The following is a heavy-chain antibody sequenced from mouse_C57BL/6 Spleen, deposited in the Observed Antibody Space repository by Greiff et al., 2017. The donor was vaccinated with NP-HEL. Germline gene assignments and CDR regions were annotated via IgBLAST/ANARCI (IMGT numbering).Heavy chain of an antibody. CDR3: ARYYGNYAGYFDY. CDR2: IDPSDSYT. D-gene: IGHD2-1*01. CDR1: GYTFTSYW. Sequence: QVQLQQPGAELVRPGTSVKLSCKASGYTFTSYWMHWVKQRPGQGLEWIGVIDPSDSYTNYNQKFKGKATLTVDTSSSTAYMQLSSLTSEDSAVYYCARYYGNYAGYFDYWGQGTTLTVSS. J-gene: IGHJ2*01. V-gene: IGHV1-59*01.